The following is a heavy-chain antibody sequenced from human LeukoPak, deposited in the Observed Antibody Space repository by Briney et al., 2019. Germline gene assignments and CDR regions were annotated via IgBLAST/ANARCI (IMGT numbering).Heavy chain of an antibody. CDR2: TYYRSKWYN. Sequence: SQTLSLTCAISGDSVSSNSAAWNWIRQSPSRGLEWLGRTYYRSKWYNDYAVSVKSRITINPDTSKNQFSLQLNSVTPEDTAVYYCARGGTKYSSSWYRLGFWFDPWGQGTLVTVSS. CDR3: ARGGTKYSSSWYRLGFWFDP. CDR1: GDSVSSNSAA. D-gene: IGHD6-13*01. J-gene: IGHJ5*02. V-gene: IGHV6-1*01.